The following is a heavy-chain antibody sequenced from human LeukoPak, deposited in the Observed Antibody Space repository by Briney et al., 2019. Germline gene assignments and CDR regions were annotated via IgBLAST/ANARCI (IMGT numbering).Heavy chain of an antibody. Sequence: NASETLSLTCAVSGASFTRDNWWSWVRQSPGKGLEWIGEISHTGSTNYNPSLKSRVTISMDTSKSQFSLKVNSVTAADTAVYYCARAYGSGSYDKTGYYFDYWGQGTLVTVSS. D-gene: IGHD3-10*01. CDR2: ISHTGST. CDR1: GASFTRDNW. CDR3: ARAYGSGSYDKTGYYFDY. J-gene: IGHJ4*02. V-gene: IGHV4-4*02.